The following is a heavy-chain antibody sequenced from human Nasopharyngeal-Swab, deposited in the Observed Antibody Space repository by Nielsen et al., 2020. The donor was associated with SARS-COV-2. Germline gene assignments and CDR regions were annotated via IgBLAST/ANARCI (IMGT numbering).Heavy chain of an antibody. Sequence: GGSLRLSCEASGFNFGDYAMHWVRQDPGRGLEWVSGINLNSLKKDYADSVKGRFTISRDNAQNSLYLQMNSLRPDDTALYYCVKAPGHGIMSGYYPDVFDVWGQGTMVTVSS. CDR2: INLNSLKK. V-gene: IGHV3-9*01. CDR1: GFNFGDYA. J-gene: IGHJ3*01. CDR3: VKAPGHGIMSGYYPDVFDV. D-gene: IGHD3-3*01.